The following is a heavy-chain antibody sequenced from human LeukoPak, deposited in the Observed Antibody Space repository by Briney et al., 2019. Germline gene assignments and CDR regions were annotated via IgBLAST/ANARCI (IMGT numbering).Heavy chain of an antibody. J-gene: IGHJ5*02. V-gene: IGHV1-2*02. CDR2: INPKSGGT. CDR1: GYTFTDYY. CDR3: ARVRPYDYVWGSYRQPGHGWFDP. D-gene: IGHD3-16*02. Sequence: ASVKVSCTASGYTFTDYYMHWVRQAPGQGLEWMGWINPKSGGTNYAQKFQGRVTMTRDTSISTAYMELSRLRSDDTAVYYCARVRPYDYVWGSYRQPGHGWFDPWGQGTLVTVSS.